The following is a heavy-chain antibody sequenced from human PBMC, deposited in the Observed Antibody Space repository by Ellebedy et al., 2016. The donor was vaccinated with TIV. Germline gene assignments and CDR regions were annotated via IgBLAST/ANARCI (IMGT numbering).Heavy chain of an antibody. Sequence: GESLKISCAASGFTFSSYWMSWVRQAPGKGLEWVANIKQDGSEKYYVDSVKGRFTISRDNAKNSLYLQMNSLRAEDTAVYYCAGRAYNWNDGRLFDYWGQGTLVTVSS. CDR1: GFTFSSYW. D-gene: IGHD1-1*01. J-gene: IGHJ4*02. V-gene: IGHV3-7*03. CDR3: AGRAYNWNDGRLFDY. CDR2: IKQDGSEK.